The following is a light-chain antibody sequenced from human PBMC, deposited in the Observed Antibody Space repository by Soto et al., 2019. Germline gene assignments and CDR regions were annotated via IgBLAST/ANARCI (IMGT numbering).Light chain of an antibody. CDR2: GAS. Sequence: EIVMTQSPATLSVSPGERATLSCRASQRVSSNLAGYPQKPGQAPRLLIYGASPRATGIPDRFSGSGSGTEFTLTISSLQSEDFAVYYCQQYNNWPPWTFGQGTKVEIK. CDR3: QQYNNWPPWT. J-gene: IGKJ1*01. V-gene: IGKV3-15*01. CDR1: QRVSSN.